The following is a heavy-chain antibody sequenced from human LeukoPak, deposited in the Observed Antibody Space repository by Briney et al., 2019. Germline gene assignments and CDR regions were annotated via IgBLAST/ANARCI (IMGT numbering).Heavy chain of an antibody. CDR3: ARGGVYSSGLFDY. V-gene: IGHV3-53*01. D-gene: IGHD6-19*01. CDR1: GFTVSSNY. J-gene: IGHJ4*02. CDR2: IYSGGST. Sequence: PGGSLRLSCAASGFTVSSNYMTWVRQAPGKGLQWVSVIYSGGSTYYADSVKGRFTISRDSAKNTLYLQMNSLRAEDTAVYYCARGGVYSSGLFDYWGQGTLVTVSS.